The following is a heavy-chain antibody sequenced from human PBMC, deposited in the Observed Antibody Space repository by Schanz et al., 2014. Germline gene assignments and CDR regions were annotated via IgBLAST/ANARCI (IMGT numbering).Heavy chain of an antibody. CDR1: GFTFSSYV. Sequence: QVQLVESGGGVVQPGGSLRLSCAASGFTFSSYVMNWVRQAPGRGLEWVSIVSHDGFTKHYADSVRGRFTLSRDNSKNTLYLQMNSLRAEDTAVYFCARDGGRDGYNLAFDVWGQGTLVTVSS. J-gene: IGHJ3*01. V-gene: IGHV3-30*03. D-gene: IGHD5-12*01. CDR3: ARDGGRDGYNLAFDV. CDR2: VSHDGFTK.